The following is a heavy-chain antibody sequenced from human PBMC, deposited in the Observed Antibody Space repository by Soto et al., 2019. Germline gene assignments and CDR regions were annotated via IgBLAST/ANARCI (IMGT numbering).Heavy chain of an antibody. D-gene: IGHD3-3*01. CDR2: IRGSSGHT. Sequence: QLQLVQSGVEVNKPGASVKVSCKTSGFTFRNYGISCVRQAPGQRLEWLGWIRGSSGHTSYAQKDQGRVTITTDTSTSTAYMELRSLSADDTAVYYCVRDKVMTIFGVVMGVFDYCGQGTLVASYS. V-gene: IGHV1-18*01. J-gene: IGHJ4*02. CDR3: VRDKVMTIFGVVMGVFDY. CDR1: GFTFRNYG.